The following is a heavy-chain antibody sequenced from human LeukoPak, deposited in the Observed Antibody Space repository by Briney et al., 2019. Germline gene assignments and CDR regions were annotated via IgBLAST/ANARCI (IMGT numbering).Heavy chain of an antibody. CDR3: ARDYWNYPYYFDY. CDR1: GYTFTGYY. V-gene: IGHV1-18*04. J-gene: IGHJ4*02. D-gene: IGHD1-7*01. CDR2: ISAYNGNT. Sequence: ASVKVSCKASGYTFTGYYMHWVRQAPGQGLEWMGWISAYNGNTNYAQKLQGRVTMTTDTSTSTAYMELRSLRSDDTAVYYCARDYWNYPYYFDYWGQGTLVTVSS.